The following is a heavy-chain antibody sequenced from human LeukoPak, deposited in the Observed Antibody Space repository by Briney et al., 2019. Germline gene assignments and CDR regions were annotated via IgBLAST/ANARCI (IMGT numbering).Heavy chain of an antibody. Sequence: ASVKVSCKASGGTFSRNAIIWVRQAPGQGLEWMGRFIPMVGVETFAQSFQGRVTITADRSTSTAYMELSSLRSEDTAVYYCARVQAVGVPVAIDAYYSYGMDVWGQGTAVTVSS. CDR2: FIPMVGVE. CDR1: GGTFSRNA. J-gene: IGHJ6*02. D-gene: IGHD2-15*01. V-gene: IGHV1-69*04. CDR3: ARVQAVGVPVAIDAYYSYGMDV.